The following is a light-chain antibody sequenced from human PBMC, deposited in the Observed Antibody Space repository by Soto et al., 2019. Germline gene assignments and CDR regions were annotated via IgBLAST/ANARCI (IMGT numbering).Light chain of an antibody. V-gene: IGKV1-33*01. CDR1: QDISNY. Sequence: DIQMTQSPSSLSASVGDRVTITCQASQDISNYLNWYQQKPGKAPKLLIYDASNLETGVPSRFSGSGSGTDLTFTISSLQPEDIATYYCQQYDNLPRVTFGQGTRLEIK. CDR2: DAS. CDR3: QQYDNLPRVT. J-gene: IGKJ5*01.